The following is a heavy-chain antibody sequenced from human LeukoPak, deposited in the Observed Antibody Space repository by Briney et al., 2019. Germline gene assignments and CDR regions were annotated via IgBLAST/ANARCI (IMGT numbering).Heavy chain of an antibody. CDR1: GYTFTSYD. V-gene: IGHV1-8*01. CDR2: MNPNSGNT. J-gene: IGHJ6*03. CDR3: ARDSSSLTYRYYYYYYMDV. D-gene: IGHD2-2*01. Sequence: ASVKVSCKASGYTFTSYDINWVRQATGQGLEWMGWMNPNSGNTGYAQKFQGRVTMTRNTSISTAYMELSSLRAEDTAVYYCARDSSSLTYRYYYYYYMDVWGKGTTVTISS.